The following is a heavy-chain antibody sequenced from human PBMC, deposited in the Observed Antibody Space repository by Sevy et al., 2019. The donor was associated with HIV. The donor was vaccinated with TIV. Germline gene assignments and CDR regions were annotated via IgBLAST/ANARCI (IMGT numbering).Heavy chain of an antibody. V-gene: IGHV1-18*04. CDR1: GYTFTSYG. CDR3: ARDYYGSGRANSPIDAFDI. J-gene: IGHJ3*02. CDR2: ISAYNGNT. D-gene: IGHD3-10*01. Sequence: TSVKFSCKASGYTFTSYGISWVRQAPGQGLEWMGWISAYNGNTNYAQKLQGRVTMTTDTSTSTAYMELRSLRSDDTAVYYCARDYYGSGRANSPIDAFDIWGQGTMVTVSS.